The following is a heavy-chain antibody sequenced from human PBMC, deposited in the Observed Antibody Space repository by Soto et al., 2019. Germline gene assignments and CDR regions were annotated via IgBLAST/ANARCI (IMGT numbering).Heavy chain of an antibody. CDR1: GGTFSSYA. V-gene: IGHV1-69*13. D-gene: IGHD3-16*02. CDR3: ARDGLRLGELSLSSYFDY. Sequence: GASVKVSCKASGGTFSSYAISWVQQAPGQGLEWMGGIIPIFGTANYTQKFQGRVTITADESTSTAYMELSSLRSEDTAVYYCARDGLRLGELSLSSYFDYWGQGTLVTVSS. CDR2: IIPIFGTA. J-gene: IGHJ4*02.